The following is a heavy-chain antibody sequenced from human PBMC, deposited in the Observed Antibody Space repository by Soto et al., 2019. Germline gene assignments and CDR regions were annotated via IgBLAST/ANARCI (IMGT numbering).Heavy chain of an antibody. D-gene: IGHD6-13*01. Sequence: QVQLVQSGAEVKKPGASVKVSCKASGYTFTSYGISWVRQAPGQGLEWMGWISAYNGNTNYAQKLQGRVTMTTDTSTSTAYMELRSLRSDDTAVYYCASSSWFLVNYYYGIDVWGQGTTVTVSS. J-gene: IGHJ6*02. CDR1: GYTFTSYG. CDR2: ISAYNGNT. V-gene: IGHV1-18*01. CDR3: ASSSWFLVNYYYGIDV.